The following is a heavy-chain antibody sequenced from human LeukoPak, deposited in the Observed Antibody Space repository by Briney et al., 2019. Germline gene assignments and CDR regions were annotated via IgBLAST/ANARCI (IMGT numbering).Heavy chain of an antibody. CDR2: INHSGST. D-gene: IGHD4-17*01. Sequence: PSETLSLTCAVYGGSFSGYYWSWIRQPPGKGLEWIGEINHSGSTNYNPSLKSRVTISVDTSKNQFSLKLSSVTAADTAVYYCARRRMTVTTLRQVSKAFDIWGQGTMVTVSS. CDR3: ARRRMTVTTLRQVSKAFDI. V-gene: IGHV4-34*01. J-gene: IGHJ3*02. CDR1: GGSFSGYY.